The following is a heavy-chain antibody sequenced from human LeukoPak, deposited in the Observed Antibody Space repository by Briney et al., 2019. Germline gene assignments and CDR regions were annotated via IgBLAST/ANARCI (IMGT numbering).Heavy chain of an antibody. CDR3: ARHLRGRDGYKDYFDY. J-gene: IGHJ4*02. Sequence: SQTLSLTCTVSGGSISSGDYYWSWIRQPPGKGLEWIGYIYYSGSTYYNPSLKSRVTISVDTSKNQFSLKLSSVTAADTAVYYCARHLRGRDGYKDYFDYWGQGTLVTVSS. CDR2: IYYSGST. D-gene: IGHD5-24*01. CDR1: GGSISSGDYY. V-gene: IGHV4-30-4*01.